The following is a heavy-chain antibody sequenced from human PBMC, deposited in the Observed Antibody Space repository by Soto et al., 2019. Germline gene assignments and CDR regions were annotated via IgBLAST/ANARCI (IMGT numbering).Heavy chain of an antibody. CDR2: IWYDGSNK. CDR3: ARDQLAPLADQTSYYYYGMDV. CDR1: GFTFSSYG. D-gene: IGHD1-1*01. J-gene: IGHJ6*02. V-gene: IGHV3-33*01. Sequence: GGSLRLSCAASGFTFSSYGMHWVRQAPGKGLEWVAVIWYDGSNKYYADSVKGRFTISRDNSKNTLYLQMNSLRAADTAVYYCARDQLAPLADQTSYYYYGMDVWGQGTTVTVSS.